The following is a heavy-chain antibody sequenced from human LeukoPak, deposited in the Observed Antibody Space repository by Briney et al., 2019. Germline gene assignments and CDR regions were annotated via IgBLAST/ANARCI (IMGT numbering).Heavy chain of an antibody. CDR1: GYSISSGYY. D-gene: IGHD5-24*01. CDR2: IYHSGST. Sequence: SETLSLTCTVSGYSISSGYYWGWIRPPPGKGLEWIGSIYHSGSTYYNPSLKSRVTISVDTSKNQFSLKLSSVTAADTAVYYCTRERRDGYKVYFDYWGQGTLVTVSS. J-gene: IGHJ4*02. CDR3: TRERRDGYKVYFDY. V-gene: IGHV4-38-2*02.